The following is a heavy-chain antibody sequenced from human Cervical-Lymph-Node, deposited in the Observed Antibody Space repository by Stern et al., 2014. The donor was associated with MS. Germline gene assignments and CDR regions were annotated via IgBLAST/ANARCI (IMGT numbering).Heavy chain of an antibody. CDR1: GFTFSSYA. Sequence: EVQLVESGGTLVQPGGSLRLSCAASGFTFSSYAMSWVRQAPGKGLEWVEVISVSDGSTFYADSVKGRFTISRDNSKNTLFLQMNSLRAEDTAVYYCAKVYGSGPFDYWGQGTLVTVSS. J-gene: IGHJ4*02. D-gene: IGHD6-19*01. V-gene: IGHV3-23*04. CDR3: AKVYGSGPFDY. CDR2: ISVSDGST.